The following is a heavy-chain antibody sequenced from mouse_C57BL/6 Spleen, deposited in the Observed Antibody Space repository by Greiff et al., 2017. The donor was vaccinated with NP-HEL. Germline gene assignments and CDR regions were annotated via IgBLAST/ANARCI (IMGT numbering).Heavy chain of an antibody. CDR2: INPNNGGT. D-gene: IGHD1-1*01. Sequence: VQLQQSGPELVKPGASVKILCKASGYTFTDYNMDWVKQSHGKSLEWIGDINPNNGGTIYNQKFKGKATLTVDKSSSTAYMELRSLTSEDTAVYYCARWGTTVVAHYYAMDYWGQGTSVTVSS. V-gene: IGHV1-18*01. CDR3: ARWGTTVVAHYYAMDY. J-gene: IGHJ4*01. CDR1: GYTFTDYN.